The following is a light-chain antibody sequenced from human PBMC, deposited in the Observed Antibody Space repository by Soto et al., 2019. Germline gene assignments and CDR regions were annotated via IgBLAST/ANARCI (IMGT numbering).Light chain of an antibody. J-gene: IGKJ1*01. CDR3: QHRSFCPPWT. V-gene: IGKV3-11*01. CDR1: QSVGTY. Sequence: EVVLTQSPATLSLSPGERASLSCRASQSVGTYLAWYQQKPGHPPRLLIYDASNRATGIPARFIGSGSGTDFTLTISSLEPEDFAVYYCQHRSFCPPWTFGQGTKVDSK. CDR2: DAS.